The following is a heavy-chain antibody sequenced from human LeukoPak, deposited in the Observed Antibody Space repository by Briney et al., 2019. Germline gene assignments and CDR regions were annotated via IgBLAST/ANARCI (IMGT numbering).Heavy chain of an antibody. D-gene: IGHD2-2*01. CDR3: ARATQPYCSKTRCPLGY. Sequence: PGGSLRLSCAASGFTFSSYVMHWVRQAPGRGLEWVAVISYDGSSKSYADSVKGRFTIFSDNSKSTLFLQMNSLRIEDTGLYYCARATQPYCSKTRCPLGYWGQGTLVTVSS. CDR2: ISYDGSSK. J-gene: IGHJ4*02. CDR1: GFTFSSYV. V-gene: IGHV3-30-3*01.